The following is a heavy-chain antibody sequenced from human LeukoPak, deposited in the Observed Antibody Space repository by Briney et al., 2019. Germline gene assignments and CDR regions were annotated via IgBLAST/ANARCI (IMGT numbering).Heavy chain of an antibody. CDR3: ARVHIVTGTYFDS. V-gene: IGHV4-4*07. CDR1: GDSMSGYS. Sequence: SETLSLTCTVPGDSMSGYSWSWLRQPAGKELEWIGRIYSSYFTEYNLSLDGRVTMSIDTSKNQFSLMLDSVTAADTAVYYCARVHIVTGTYFDSWGQGALVTVSS. CDR2: IYSSYFT. D-gene: IGHD3-10*01. J-gene: IGHJ4*02.